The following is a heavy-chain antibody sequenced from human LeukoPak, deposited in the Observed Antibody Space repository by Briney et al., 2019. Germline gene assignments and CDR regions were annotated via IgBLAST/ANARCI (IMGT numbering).Heavy chain of an antibody. CDR1: GYTFTSYG. Sequence: GASVKVSCKASGYTFTSYGISWVRQAPGQGLEWMGWISAYNGNTNYAQKLQGRVTMTTDTSTSTAYMELRSLRSDDTAVYYCARDLEYYDFWSGYYSPPFDYWGQGTLVTVSS. J-gene: IGHJ4*02. CDR2: ISAYNGNT. D-gene: IGHD3-3*01. V-gene: IGHV1-18*01. CDR3: ARDLEYYDFWSGYYSPPFDY.